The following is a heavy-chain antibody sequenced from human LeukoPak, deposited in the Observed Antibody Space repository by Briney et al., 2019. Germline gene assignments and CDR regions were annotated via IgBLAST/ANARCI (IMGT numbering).Heavy chain of an antibody. CDR2: ISGSGANT. Sequence: GGSLRLSCAASGFTFNNYAMGWVRQAPGKGLEWVSGISGSGANTNYADSVKGRFTISRDNSKNTLYLQMNSLRAEDTAVYYCTKDHKYSGSPRAFDIWGQGTMVTVSS. CDR3: TKDHKYSGSPRAFDI. D-gene: IGHD1-26*01. J-gene: IGHJ3*02. V-gene: IGHV3-23*01. CDR1: GFTFNNYA.